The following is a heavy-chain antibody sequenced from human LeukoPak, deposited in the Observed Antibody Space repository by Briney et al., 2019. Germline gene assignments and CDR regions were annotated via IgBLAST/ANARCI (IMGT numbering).Heavy chain of an antibody. Sequence: SETLSLTCTVSGGSISSYYWSWIRQPAGKGLEWIGRIYTSGSTNYNPSLKSRVTMSVDTSKNQFSLKLSSVTAADTAVYYCARSGIAAAGSRSYYYYYYYMDVWGKGTTVTVSS. CDR3: ARSGIAAAGSRSYYYYYYYMDV. D-gene: IGHD6-13*01. CDR2: IYTSGST. CDR1: GGSISSYY. V-gene: IGHV4-4*07. J-gene: IGHJ6*03.